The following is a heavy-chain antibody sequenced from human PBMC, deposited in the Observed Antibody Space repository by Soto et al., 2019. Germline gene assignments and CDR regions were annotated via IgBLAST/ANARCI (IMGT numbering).Heavy chain of an antibody. D-gene: IGHD6-13*01. CDR2: IYYSGST. CDR1: GGSISSYY. V-gene: IGHV4-59*01. Sequence: PAETLSITCTVSGGSISSYYWSWIRQPPGKGLEWIGYIYYSGSTNYNPSLKSRVTISVDTSKNQFSLKLSSVTAADTAVFYCAGGRQQLVNHDAFDIWGKGTMVTVSS. CDR3: AGGRQQLVNHDAFDI. J-gene: IGHJ3*02.